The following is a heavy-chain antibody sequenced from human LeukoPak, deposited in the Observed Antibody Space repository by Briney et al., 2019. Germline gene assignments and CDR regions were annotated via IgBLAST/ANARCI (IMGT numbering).Heavy chain of an antibody. CDR2: VSYFGTT. J-gene: IGHJ4*02. CDR1: GDSISNTAYW. Sequence: SETLSLTCTVSGDSISNTAYWWGWIRQSPGKGLEWIGSVSYFGTTSYSPSLKSRVTMSIDTSKKQFSLQLSSVTAADTAVYYCTKLPLDYSVDYWGQGALVSVSS. CDR3: TKLPLDYSVDY. V-gene: IGHV4-39*01. D-gene: IGHD4-11*01.